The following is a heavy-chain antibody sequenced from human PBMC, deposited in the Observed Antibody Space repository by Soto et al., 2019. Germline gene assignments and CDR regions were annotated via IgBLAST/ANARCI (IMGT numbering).Heavy chain of an antibody. V-gene: IGHV3-30-3*01. Sequence: GGSLRLSCAASGFTFSSYAMHWVRQAPGKGLEWVAVISYDGSNKYYADSVKGRFTISRDNSKNTLCLQMNRLRAEDRSVYYGARDRDYLVNWFDPWGQGTLVTVS. CDR1: GFTFSSYA. CDR3: ARDRDYLVNWFDP. J-gene: IGHJ5*02. CDR2: ISYDGSNK. D-gene: IGHD3-16*01.